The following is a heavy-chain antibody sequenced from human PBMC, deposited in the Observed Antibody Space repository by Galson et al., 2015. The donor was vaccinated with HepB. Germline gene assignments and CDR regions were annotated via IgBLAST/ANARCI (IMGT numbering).Heavy chain of an antibody. CDR3: AREGHTIFGVVMPEDRPNWFDP. D-gene: IGHD3-3*01. CDR1: GYTFTSYG. CDR2: ISAYNGNT. J-gene: IGHJ5*02. Sequence: SVKVSCKASGYTFTSYGISWVRQAPGQGLEWMGWISAYNGNTNYAQKLQGRVTMTTDTSTSTAYMELRSLRSDDTAVYYCAREGHTIFGVVMPEDRPNWFDPWGQGTLVTVSS. V-gene: IGHV1-18*01.